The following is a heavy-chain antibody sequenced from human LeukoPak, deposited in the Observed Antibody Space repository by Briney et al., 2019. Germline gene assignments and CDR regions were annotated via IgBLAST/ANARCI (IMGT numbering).Heavy chain of an antibody. CDR3: ARHEGFGELFHYFDY. D-gene: IGHD3-10*01. J-gene: IGHJ4*02. V-gene: IGHV4-4*02. CDR2: IYHSGST. CDR1: GGSISRSNW. Sequence: PSETLSLTCAVSGGSISRSNWGCWVRQPPGKGLGWIGEIYHSGSTYYNPSLKSRVTISVDTSNNQFSLKLSAVTAADTAVYYCARHEGFGELFHYFDYWGQGTLVTVSS.